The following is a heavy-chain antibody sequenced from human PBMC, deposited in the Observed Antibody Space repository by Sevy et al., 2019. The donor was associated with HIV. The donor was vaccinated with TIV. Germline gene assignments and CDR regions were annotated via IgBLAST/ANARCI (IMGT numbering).Heavy chain of an antibody. CDR2: IGWNSGSL. CDR3: AKDLLPYGSGSYPLDY. J-gene: IGHJ4*02. V-gene: IGHV3-9*01. Sequence: GGSLRLSCAASGFRFEDYGMHWVRRAPGKGLEWVSGIGWNSGSLGYAVSVKGRCTISRDNAKNLLYLQMNSLTSEDTALYYCAKDLLPYGSGSYPLDYWGQGTVVTVSS. D-gene: IGHD3-10*01. CDR1: GFRFEDYG.